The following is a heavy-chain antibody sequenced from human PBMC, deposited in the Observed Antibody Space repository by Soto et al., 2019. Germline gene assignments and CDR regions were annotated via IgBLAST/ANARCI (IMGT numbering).Heavy chain of an antibody. V-gene: IGHV1-69*08. CDR3: ARDRGGKDIGIVPAAIHGMDV. J-gene: IGHJ6*02. CDR1: GGTLSSHT. CDR2: IMPIFDIP. Sequence: QVQLVQSGAEVKKSGSSVKVSCKASGGTLSSHTITWVRQAPGQGLEWMGRIMPIFDIPTYAQKFQGRVTITADKSTNTAYMELSSLSSADTAVYYCARDRGGKDIGIVPAAIHGMDVWGQGTTVTVSS. D-gene: IGHD2-2*01.